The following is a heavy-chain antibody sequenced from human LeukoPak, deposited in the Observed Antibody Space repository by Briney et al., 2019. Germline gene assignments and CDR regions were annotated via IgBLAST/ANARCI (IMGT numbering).Heavy chain of an antibody. V-gene: IGHV1-8*01. D-gene: IGHD4-17*01. CDR1: GYTFTSYD. CDR2: MNPNSGNT. J-gene: IGHJ4*02. CDR3: ARDYGDRGAMGY. Sequence: GASVKVSCKASGYTFTSYDINWVRQATGQGLEWMGWMNPNSGNTGYAQKFQGRVTMTRNTSISTAYMELSSLRSEDTAVYYCARDYGDRGAMGYWGQGTLVTVSS.